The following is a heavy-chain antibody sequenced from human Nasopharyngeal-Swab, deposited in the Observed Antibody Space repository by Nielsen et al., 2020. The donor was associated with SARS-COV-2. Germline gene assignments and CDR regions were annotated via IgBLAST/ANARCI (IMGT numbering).Heavy chain of an antibody. D-gene: IGHD6-13*01. V-gene: IGHV1-3*01. CDR2: INAGNGNT. Sequence: WVRQAPGQRLEWMGWINAGNGNTKYSQKFQGRVTITRDTSASTAYMELSSLRSEDTAVYYCARGDYSSSWDRCYYGMDVWGQGTTVTVSS. J-gene: IGHJ6*02. CDR3: ARGDYSSSWDRCYYGMDV.